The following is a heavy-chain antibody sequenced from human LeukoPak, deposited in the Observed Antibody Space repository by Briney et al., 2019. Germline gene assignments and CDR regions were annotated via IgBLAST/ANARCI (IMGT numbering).Heavy chain of an antibody. CDR2: INLSGGST. D-gene: IGHD4-17*01. V-gene: IGHV1-46*01. Sequence: GASVKVSCKASGYTFTTYYMHWVRQAPGQGLEWMGIINLSGGSTGYAQKFQGRVTMTRDTSTSTVYMELSSLRSEDTAVYYCAAGDLVYDYWGQGTLVTVSS. J-gene: IGHJ4*02. CDR1: GYTFTTYY. CDR3: AAGDLVYDY.